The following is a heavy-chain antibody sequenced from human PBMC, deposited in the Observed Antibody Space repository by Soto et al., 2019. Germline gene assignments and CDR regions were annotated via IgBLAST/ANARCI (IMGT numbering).Heavy chain of an antibody. CDR2: IYYSGST. CDR1: GGSISSYY. D-gene: IGHD3-9*01. CDR3: ARQTYDILTGYYAPTYFDY. V-gene: IGHV4-59*04. Sequence: SETLSLTCTVSGGSISSYYWSWIRQPPGKGLEWIGYIYYSGSTYYNPSLKSRVTISVDTSKNQFSLKLSSVTAADTAVYYCARQTYDILTGYYAPTYFDYWGQGTLVTVSS. J-gene: IGHJ4*02.